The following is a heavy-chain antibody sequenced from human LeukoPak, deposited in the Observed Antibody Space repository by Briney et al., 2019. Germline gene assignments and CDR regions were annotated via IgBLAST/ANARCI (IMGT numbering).Heavy chain of an antibody. V-gene: IGHV1-18*01. CDR1: GYTFTNYG. D-gene: IGHD3-22*01. CDR3: ARYSSGFDY. Sequence: ASVKVSCKASGYTFTNYGVNWVRQAPGEGLEWMGWISAYNGNTNYAQKLQGRVTMTTDTSTSTAYMELRSLRSDDTAVYYCARYSSGFDYWGQGTLVTVSS. J-gene: IGHJ4*02. CDR2: ISAYNGNT.